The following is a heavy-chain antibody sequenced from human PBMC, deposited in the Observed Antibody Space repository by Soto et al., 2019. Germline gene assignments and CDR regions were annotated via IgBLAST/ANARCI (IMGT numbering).Heavy chain of an antibody. J-gene: IGHJ4*02. CDR3: TTDPRHIVATYYFDY. CDR1: GFTFINAW. CDR2: IKSKTDGGTT. D-gene: IGHD5-12*01. Sequence: PGGALRLSCAASGFTFINAWMNWVLQAPWKGLEWVGRIKSKTDGGTTDYAAPVKGRFTISRDDSKNTLYLQMNSLKTEDTAVYYCTTDPRHIVATYYFDYWGQGTLVTVSS. V-gene: IGHV3-15*07.